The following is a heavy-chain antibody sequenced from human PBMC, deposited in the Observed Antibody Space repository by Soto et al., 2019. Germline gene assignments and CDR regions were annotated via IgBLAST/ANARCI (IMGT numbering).Heavy chain of an antibody. CDR3: AREVYRTYYYYMDV. CDR1: GYTFTSYD. V-gene: IGHV1-8*01. J-gene: IGHJ6*03. CDR2: MNPNSGNT. Sequence: GASVKVSCKASGYTFTSYDINWVRQATGQGLEWMGWMNPNSGNTGYAQKFQGRVTMTRNTSISTAYMELSSLRSEDTAVYYCAREVYRTYYYYMDVWGKGTTVTVSS.